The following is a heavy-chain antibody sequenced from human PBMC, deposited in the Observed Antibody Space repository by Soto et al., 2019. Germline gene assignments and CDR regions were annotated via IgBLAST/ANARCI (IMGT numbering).Heavy chain of an antibody. V-gene: IGHV4-39*01. Sequence: PSETLSLTCTFSGDSISSSTYYWCWIRQPPGKGLEWIGSSYYSGSTYYNPSLKSRVTISVDTSTNQFALKPSSVTAADTAVNYCARHMKQWLSDAFDIWGQGTMLTVSS. CDR1: GDSISSSTYY. D-gene: IGHD6-19*01. J-gene: IGHJ3*02. CDR3: ARHMKQWLSDAFDI. CDR2: SYYSGST.